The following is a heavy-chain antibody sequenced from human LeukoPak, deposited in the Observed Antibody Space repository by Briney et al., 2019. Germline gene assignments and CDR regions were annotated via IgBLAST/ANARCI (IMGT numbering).Heavy chain of an antibody. CDR3: ARKKDTFDFYDSSGLDY. Sequence: GWSLTLSCAASGFSFSTRGMHWVRQAPGDGLEWVANIWYDGSTKYYADSVKGRFTISRDNSKNTLYLQMNSLRAEDRAVYYCARKKDTFDFYDSSGLDYWGQGALVTVSS. CDR1: GFSFSTRG. D-gene: IGHD3-22*01. V-gene: IGHV3-33*01. CDR2: IWYDGSTK. J-gene: IGHJ4*02.